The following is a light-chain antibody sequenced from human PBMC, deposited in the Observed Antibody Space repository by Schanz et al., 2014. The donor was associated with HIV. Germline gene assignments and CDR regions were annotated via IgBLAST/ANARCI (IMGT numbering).Light chain of an antibody. CDR2: GAS. J-gene: IGKJ4*01. CDR1: QRINSN. Sequence: EVILTQSPATLSVSPGDRATLSCRASQRINSNLAWYQQKPGQAPTLLIYGASTRATGIPARFSGSGSGTEFTLNINSLQSEDFAVYYCQQYDDWPPLTFGGGTKVEIK. CDR3: QQYDDWPPLT. V-gene: IGKV3-15*01.